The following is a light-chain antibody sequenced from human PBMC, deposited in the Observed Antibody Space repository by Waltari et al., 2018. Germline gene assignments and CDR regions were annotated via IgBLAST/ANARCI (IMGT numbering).Light chain of an antibody. CDR2: EVS. V-gene: IGLV2-8*01. J-gene: IGLJ2*01. CDR3: SSYVGSNNPV. Sequence: QSALTQPPSASGSPGQSVTISCTGTSSDLGGYDFVSWYQHHPGKAPKLMIYEVSKRPPGVPVRFSGSKSGNTASLTVSGRQAEDEADYYCSSYVGSNNPVFGGGTKLTVL. CDR1: SSDLGGYDF.